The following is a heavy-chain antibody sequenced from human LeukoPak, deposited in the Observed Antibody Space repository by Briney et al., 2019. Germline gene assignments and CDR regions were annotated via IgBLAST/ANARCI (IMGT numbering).Heavy chain of an antibody. CDR1: GGSFSGYY. CDR3: ARYPYCSGGSCSPFDY. V-gene: IGHV4-34*01. Sequence: SETLSLTCAVYGGSFSGYYWSWIRQPPGKVLEWIGEINHSGSTNYNPSLKSRVTISVDTSKNQFSLKLSSVTAADTAVYYCARYPYCSGGSCSPFDYWGQGTLVTVSS. J-gene: IGHJ4*02. CDR2: INHSGST. D-gene: IGHD2-15*01.